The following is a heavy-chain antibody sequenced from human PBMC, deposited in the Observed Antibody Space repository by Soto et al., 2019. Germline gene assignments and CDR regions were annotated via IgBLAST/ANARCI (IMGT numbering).Heavy chain of an antibody. CDR3: ARHERYCFSSTCAQYWFDP. V-gene: IGHV4-34*01. D-gene: IGHD2-2*01. Sequence: PSETLSLTCAVYGGSFSGYYWSWIRQPPGKGLEWIGEINHSGSTNYNPSLKSRVTISVDTSKNQFSLKLSSVTASDTAMYYCARHERYCFSSTCAQYWFDPWGQGTLVTVPS. J-gene: IGHJ5*02. CDR1: GGSFSGYY. CDR2: INHSGST.